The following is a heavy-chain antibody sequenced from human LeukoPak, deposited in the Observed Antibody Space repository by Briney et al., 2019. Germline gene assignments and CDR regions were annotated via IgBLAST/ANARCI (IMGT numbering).Heavy chain of an antibody. Sequence: PSETLSLTCAVYGGSFSGYYWSWIRQPPGKGLEWIGEINHGGSTNYNPSLKSRVTISVDTSKNQFSLKLSSVTAADTAVYYCARSGRQNYYGSGSVFDYWGQGTLVTVSS. D-gene: IGHD3-10*01. CDR3: ARSGRQNYYGSGSVFDY. CDR1: GGSFSGYY. J-gene: IGHJ4*02. V-gene: IGHV4-34*01. CDR2: INHGGST.